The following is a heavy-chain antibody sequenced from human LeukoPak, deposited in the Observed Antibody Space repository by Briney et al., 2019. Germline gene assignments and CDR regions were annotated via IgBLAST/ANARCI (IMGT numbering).Heavy chain of an antibody. CDR1: GGSISSYY. J-gene: IGHJ4*02. D-gene: IGHD6-13*01. CDR2: IYYSGST. Sequence: SETLSLTCTVSGGSISSYYWSWIRQPPGKGLEWIGYIYYSGSTNYNPSLKSRVTISVDTSKNPFSLKLSSVTAADTAVYYCARVYSRGLYYFDYWGQGTLVTVSS. CDR3: ARVYSRGLYYFDY. V-gene: IGHV4-59*01.